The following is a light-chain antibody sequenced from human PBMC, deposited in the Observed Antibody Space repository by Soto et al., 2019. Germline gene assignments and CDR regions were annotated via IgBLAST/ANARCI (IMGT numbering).Light chain of an antibody. CDR2: DAS. Sequence: EIVLTQSPGTLSLSPGERATLSCRASRSVSISYLAWYQQKPGQAPRLLIYDASRRATGIPERFSGSGSGQDFNLTINRLEPEHFAVYYCQQFGRSPRFTFGPGT. CDR1: RSVSISY. J-gene: IGKJ3*01. V-gene: IGKV3-20*01. CDR3: QQFGRSPRFT.